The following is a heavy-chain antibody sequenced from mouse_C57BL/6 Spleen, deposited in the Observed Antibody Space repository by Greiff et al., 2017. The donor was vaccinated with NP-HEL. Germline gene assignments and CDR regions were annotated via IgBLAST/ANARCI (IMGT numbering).Heavy chain of an antibody. D-gene: IGHD2-5*01. CDR1: GFNIKNTY. CDR3: ARSVYSNYVTAMDY. V-gene: IGHV14-3*01. J-gene: IGHJ4*01. CDR2: IDPANGNT. Sequence: EVQLKESVAELVRPGASVKLSCTASGFNIKNTYMHWVKQRPEQGLEWIGRIDPANGNTKYAPKFQGKATITADTSSNTAYLQLSSLTSEDTAIYYCARSVYSNYVTAMDYWGQGTSVTVSS.